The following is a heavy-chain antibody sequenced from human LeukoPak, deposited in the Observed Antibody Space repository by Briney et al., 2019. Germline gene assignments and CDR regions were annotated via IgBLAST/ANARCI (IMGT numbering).Heavy chain of an antibody. D-gene: IGHD6-6*01. CDR1: GFTFSNYG. V-gene: IGHV3-30*02. J-gene: IGHJ4*02. Sequence: GGSLTLSCVASGFTFSNYGMHWVRQAPGKGLEWVAFIRYDGSTEFYTDSVKGRFTFSRDNSKKMLFLQMNSLRVEDTAMYYCAKGSSYHLDCWGQGTLVTVSS. CDR2: IRYDGSTE. CDR3: AKGSSYHLDC.